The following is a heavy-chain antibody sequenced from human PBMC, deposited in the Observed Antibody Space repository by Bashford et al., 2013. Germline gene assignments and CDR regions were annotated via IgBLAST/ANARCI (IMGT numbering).Heavy chain of an antibody. CDR3: ARYKLQFDF. CDR1: GFSLTDGVE. CDR2: TYWGDDT. V-gene: IGHV2-5*02. J-gene: IGHJ4*02. Sequence: SGPTLVKPTQTLTLTCSFSGFSLTDGVEVGWVRQPPGKALEWLARTYWGDDTRYNLFLKNRLSLARDASKNXVVLTMTNMDPVDAATYYCARYKLQFDFWGQGIQVTVSS. D-gene: IGHD2-2*02.